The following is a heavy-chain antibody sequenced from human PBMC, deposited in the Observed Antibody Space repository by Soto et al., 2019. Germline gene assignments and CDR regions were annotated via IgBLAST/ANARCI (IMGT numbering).Heavy chain of an antibody. Sequence: GGSLRLSCAASGFSFIDYAINWVRQVPGRGLEYVAGIGGRGGNAFYADSMKGRYSISRDNSKNTVYLHMHNLRVDDSAMYYCAKARHSGDFAGSYDSWGQGTLVTVS. D-gene: IGHD2-21*02. CDR2: IGGRGGNA. CDR3: AKARHSGDFAGSYDS. J-gene: IGHJ5*02. V-gene: IGHV3-23*01. CDR1: GFSFIDYA.